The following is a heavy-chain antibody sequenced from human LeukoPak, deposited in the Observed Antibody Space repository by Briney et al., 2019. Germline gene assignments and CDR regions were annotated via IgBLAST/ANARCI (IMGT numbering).Heavy chain of an antibody. CDR2: ISHDAKST. CDR3: AKDGGNYYDTAGNHLMRSYMDV. J-gene: IGHJ6*04. V-gene: IGHV3-30*18. CDR1: GFTFSSYG. Sequence: GGSLRLSCATSGFTFSSYGMHWVRQVPGKGLEWVTVISHDAKSTYHVDSVKGRFTISRGNSKNTLYLQMNSLRAEDTAVYYCAKDGGNYYDTAGNHLMRSYMDVWGKGTTVTVSS. D-gene: IGHD3-22*01.